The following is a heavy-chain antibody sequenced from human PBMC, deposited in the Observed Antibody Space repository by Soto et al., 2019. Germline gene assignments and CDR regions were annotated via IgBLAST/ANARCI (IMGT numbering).Heavy chain of an antibody. V-gene: IGHV1-8*01. J-gene: IGHJ4*02. Sequence: GASVKVSCKASGYTGTSHDIVWVRQATGQGLEWVGWMTPNGVNTASAQKFQGRITMTRDTSISTAYMELSSLKSEDTAVYFCARNSQGLSYWGQGTLVTVSS. CDR3: ARNSQGLSY. CDR1: GYTGTSHD. CDR2: MTPNGVNT. D-gene: IGHD1-7*01.